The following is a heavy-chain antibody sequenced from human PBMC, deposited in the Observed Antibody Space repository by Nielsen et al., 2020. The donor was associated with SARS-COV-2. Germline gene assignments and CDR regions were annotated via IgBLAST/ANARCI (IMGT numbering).Heavy chain of an antibody. J-gene: IGHJ4*02. D-gene: IGHD1-26*01. CDR2: ISSSGYTI. CDR3: AAPSGSPKYYFDY. CDR1: GFTFSSYE. V-gene: IGHV3-48*03. Sequence: SCAASGFTFSSYEMNWVRQAPGKGLEWLSYISSSGYTIYYADSVKGRFTTSRDSAKNSLYLQMNSLRAEDTAVYYCAAPSGSPKYYFDYWGQGTLVTVFS.